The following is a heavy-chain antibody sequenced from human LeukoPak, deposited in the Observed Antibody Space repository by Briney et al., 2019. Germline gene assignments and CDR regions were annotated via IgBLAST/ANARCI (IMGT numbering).Heavy chain of an antibody. CDR3: ARTGSTVTMLYPFDH. CDR2: IYYSGST. J-gene: IGHJ4*02. CDR1: GGSIRSYY. D-gene: IGHD4-17*01. V-gene: IGHV4-59*01. Sequence: SETLSLTCTVSGGSIRSYYWSWIRQPPGRGVEWIGYIYYSGSTNYNPSLKSRVSISVDTSKNQFPLKLSSVTAADTAVYYCARTGSTVTMLYPFDHWGQGTLVTVSS.